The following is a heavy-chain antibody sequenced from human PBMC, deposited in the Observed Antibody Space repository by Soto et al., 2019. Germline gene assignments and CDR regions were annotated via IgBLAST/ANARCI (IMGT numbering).Heavy chain of an antibody. CDR1: GYTFTSYG. CDR2: ISAYNGNT. J-gene: IGHJ5*02. Sequence: ASVKVSCKASGYTFTSYGISWVRQAPGQGLEWTGWISAYNGNTNYAQKLQGRVTMTTDTSTSTAYMELRSLRSDDTAVYYCARVTMVRGAEDYNWFDPWGQGTLVTVSS. CDR3: ARVTMVRGAEDYNWFDP. D-gene: IGHD3-10*01. V-gene: IGHV1-18*01.